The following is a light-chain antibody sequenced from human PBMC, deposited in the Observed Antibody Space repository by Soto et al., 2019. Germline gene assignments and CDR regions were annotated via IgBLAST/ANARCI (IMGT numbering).Light chain of an antibody. CDR1: ISDVGGYDY. Sequence: QSALTQPASVSGSPGQSITISCTGTISDVGGYDYVSWYQQHPGKAPKLMIYDVSNRPSGVSNRFSGSKSGNTASLTISGLQAEDEADLYCSSYTTSSTYVFGTGTKLTVL. V-gene: IGLV2-14*03. J-gene: IGLJ1*01. CDR3: SSYTTSSTYV. CDR2: DVS.